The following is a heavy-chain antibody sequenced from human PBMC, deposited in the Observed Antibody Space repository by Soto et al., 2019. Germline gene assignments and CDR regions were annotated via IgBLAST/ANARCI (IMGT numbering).Heavy chain of an antibody. V-gene: IGHV1-46*01. Sequence: ASVKVSCKAPRDTFTSYYINWVRQAPGQGLEWMGVINPHGGSTAYAQKFKGRVTLTRDTSASTVYIELSSLRSEDTAVYYCAREHDFWIGYSFDYWGQGTLVTVSS. D-gene: IGHD3-3*01. CDR2: INPHGGST. J-gene: IGHJ4*02. CDR3: AREHDFWIGYSFDY. CDR1: RDTFTSYY.